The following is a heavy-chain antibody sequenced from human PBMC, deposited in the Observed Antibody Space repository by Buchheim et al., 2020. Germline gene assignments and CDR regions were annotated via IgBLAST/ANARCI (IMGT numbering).Heavy chain of an antibody. J-gene: IGHJ6*03. D-gene: IGHD3-10*01. V-gene: IGHV3-11*01. CDR2: LSSSGSSI. Sequence: QVQLVESGGGLVKPGGSLRLSCAASGFTLSGYYMTWIRQAPGKGLEWISYLSSSGSSIYYADSVKGRFTISRDNAKNSMYLQMNSLRADDTAVYYCATQSSGSYYKPGGYSYYYYMDVWGKGTT. CDR1: GFTLSGYY. CDR3: ATQSSGSYYKPGGYSYYYYMDV.